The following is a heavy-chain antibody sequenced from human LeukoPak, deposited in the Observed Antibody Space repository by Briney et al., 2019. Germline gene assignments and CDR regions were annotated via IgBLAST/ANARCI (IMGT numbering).Heavy chain of an antibody. D-gene: IGHD2-15*01. CDR2: IQYDGSTT. J-gene: IGHJ3*02. CDR1: GFSFSSYW. CDR3: ARALVAGVTLNALDI. Sequence: PGGSLRLSCAASGFSFSSYWMHWVRQAPGKGLVWVARIQYDGSTTNYADSVKGRFTISRDNAKKTLYVLMNSLRAEDTAVYYCARALVAGVTLNALDIWGRGTMVTVSS. V-gene: IGHV3-74*01.